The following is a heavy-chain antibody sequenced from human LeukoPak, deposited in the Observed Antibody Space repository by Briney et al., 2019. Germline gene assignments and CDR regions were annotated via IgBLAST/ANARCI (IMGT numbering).Heavy chain of an antibody. CDR2: ISAYNGNK. CDR1: GYPFTSYG. Sequence: ASVKVPCKSSGYPFTSYGISGVTQAPGRGLEGMRWISAYNGNKNYAQKLQGRVTMTTDTSRRTAYRELRSVRSDDTAVYYCARGDTQTAISPESDYWGQGTLVTVSS. V-gene: IGHV1-18*01. D-gene: IGHD2-21*02. J-gene: IGHJ4*02. CDR3: ARGDTQTAISPESDY.